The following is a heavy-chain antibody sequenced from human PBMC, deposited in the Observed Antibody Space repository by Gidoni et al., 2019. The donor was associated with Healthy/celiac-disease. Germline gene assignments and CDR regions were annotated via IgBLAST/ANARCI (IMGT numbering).Heavy chain of an antibody. CDR1: GGSCSGYS. V-gene: IGHV4-34*01. CDR2: IKHSGST. Sequence: VQLQQWDAGPVKPWDTLSLTCAVDGGSCSGYSWSWIRQPPGKGLEWIGEIKHSGSTNYIPSLKSRVSIAVDTSKNPFSLKLSSVTAAYPAVYYCAGVSWKKGGLIAAARRSYWYVDLWGRGTLVTVSS. J-gene: IGHJ2*01. D-gene: IGHD6-13*01. CDR3: AGVSWKKGGLIAAARRSYWYVDL.